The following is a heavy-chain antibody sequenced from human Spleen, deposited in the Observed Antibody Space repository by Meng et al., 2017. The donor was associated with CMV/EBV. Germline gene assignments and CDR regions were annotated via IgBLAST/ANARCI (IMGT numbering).Heavy chain of an antibody. J-gene: IGHJ4*02. V-gene: IGHV1-2*02. CDR3: TRRPLGSTNPFDS. CDR2: INPHGDVT. CDR1: GFTFTGYY. D-gene: IGHD1-26*01. Sequence: CRASGFTFTGYYSHWVRQAPGQGLEWVGWINPHGDVTKYGQQFQGRVTMTRDTSTSSAYMELASLRSDDTAVYFCTRRPLGSTNPFDSWGQGTLVTVSS.